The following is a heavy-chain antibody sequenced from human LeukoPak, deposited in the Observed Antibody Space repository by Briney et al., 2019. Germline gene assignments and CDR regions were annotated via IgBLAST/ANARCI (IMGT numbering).Heavy chain of an antibody. V-gene: IGHV4-39*01. CDR2: IYYSGNT. J-gene: IGHJ3*01. CDR1: GGSISSNYH. Sequence: SETLSLTCSVSGGSISSNYHWGWIRQPPGKGLEWIASIYYSGNTYYNTSLKSRVTISVDTSSNQFSLKLSSVTAADTAVYYCARLGIAATGPAVWGQGTMVSVSS. CDR3: ARLGIAATGPAV. D-gene: IGHD6-13*01.